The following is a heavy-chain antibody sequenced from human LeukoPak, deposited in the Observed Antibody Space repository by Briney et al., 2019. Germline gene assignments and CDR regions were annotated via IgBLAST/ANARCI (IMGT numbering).Heavy chain of an antibody. Sequence: GGSLRLSCAASGFTFSSYSMNWVRQAPGKGLEWVSSISSSSSYIYYADSVKGRFTISRDNAKNSLYLQMNSLRAEDTAVYYCAKDLYSNYGRPRGPNFDYWGQGTLVTVSS. D-gene: IGHD4-11*01. V-gene: IGHV3-21*01. CDR1: GFTFSSYS. J-gene: IGHJ4*02. CDR3: AKDLYSNYGRPRGPNFDY. CDR2: ISSSSSYI.